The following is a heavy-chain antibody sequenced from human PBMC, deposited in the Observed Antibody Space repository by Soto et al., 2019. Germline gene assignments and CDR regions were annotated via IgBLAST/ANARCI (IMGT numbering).Heavy chain of an antibody. CDR1: GFTFSSFG. CDR2: ISSDGSNT. V-gene: IGHV3-30*18. Sequence: QVQLVESGGGVVQPGRSLRLSCAASGFTFSSFGMHWVRQAPGKGLDWVAIISSDGSNTFYADSVKGRFTISRDNSKNTLYLQMNSLGAEDTAVYYCAKDPGKYYYDTSGYLPDDYWGQGTLVTVSS. D-gene: IGHD3-22*01. J-gene: IGHJ4*02. CDR3: AKDPGKYYYDTSGYLPDDY.